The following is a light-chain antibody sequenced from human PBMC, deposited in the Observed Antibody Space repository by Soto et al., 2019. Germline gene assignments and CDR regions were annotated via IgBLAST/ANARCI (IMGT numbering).Light chain of an antibody. CDR2: EVN. CDR1: SSDVGGYDY. Sequence: QSAPTQPAAVSGAPGQSITISCTGTSSDVGGYDYVSWYQLHPGKAPKLMVFEVNNRPSGVSYRFSGSKSGNTASLTISGLQAEDEADYFCSSYSISTAYLFGTGTKVTVL. V-gene: IGLV2-14*01. J-gene: IGLJ1*01. CDR3: SSYSISTAYL.